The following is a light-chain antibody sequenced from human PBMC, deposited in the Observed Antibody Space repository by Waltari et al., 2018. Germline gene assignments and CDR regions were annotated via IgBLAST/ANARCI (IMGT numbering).Light chain of an antibody. V-gene: IGKV3-11*01. Sequence: ELVLTQSPATLSLSPGERAALSCRASQNVGSQLAWYQQRPGQAPRLLIDDVSNRATGIPARFSGSGSGTDFTLTISSLEPEDFAVYYCQQRDSWPLTFGGGTKVEIK. J-gene: IGKJ4*01. CDR3: QQRDSWPLT. CDR2: DVS. CDR1: QNVGSQ.